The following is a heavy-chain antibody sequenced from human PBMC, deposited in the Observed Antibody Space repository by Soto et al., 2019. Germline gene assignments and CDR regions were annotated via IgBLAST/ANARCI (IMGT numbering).Heavy chain of an antibody. Sequence: EVQLVQSGAELKKPGESLRISCEASGYTFTKYWVGWVRQMPGKGLEWMGIIYPDDSDTRYSPSFQGQVTISVDKSINTAYLQWTSLKASDSATYFCARRDMLTGYVYFDFWGQGTRVTVSS. V-gene: IGHV5-51*03. CDR2: IYPDDSDT. CDR3: ARRDMLTGYVYFDF. J-gene: IGHJ4*02. CDR1: GYTFTKYW. D-gene: IGHD3-9*01.